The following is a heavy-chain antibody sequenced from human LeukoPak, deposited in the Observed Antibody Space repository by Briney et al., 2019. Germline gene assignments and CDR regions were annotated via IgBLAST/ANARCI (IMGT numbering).Heavy chain of an antibody. J-gene: IGHJ4*02. CDR2: IKEDGGEK. CDR1: RFTFSSYS. D-gene: IGHD2-15*01. CDR3: VRDRGYCSGGTCYALWDY. Sequence: PGGSLRLSCAASRFTFSSYSMNWVRQAPGKGLEWVAHIKEDGGEKHYVDPVKGRFTISRDNAKNSLYLQMNSLRAEDTAMYYCVRDRGYCSGGTCYALWDYWGQGTLVTVSS. V-gene: IGHV3-7*01.